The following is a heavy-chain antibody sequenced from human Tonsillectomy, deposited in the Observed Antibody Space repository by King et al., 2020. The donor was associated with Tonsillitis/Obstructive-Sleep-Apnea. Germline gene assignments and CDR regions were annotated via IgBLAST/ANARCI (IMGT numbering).Heavy chain of an antibody. J-gene: IGHJ4*02. Sequence: TLKESGPALVKPTQTLTLTCTFSGFSLSTSGMCVSWIRQPPGKALEWLALIDWDDDKYYSTSLKTRLTISKDTSKNQVVLTMTNMEPVDTATYYCARYQWERRYFDYWGQGTLVTVSS. V-gene: IGHV2-70*01. CDR1: GFSLSTSGMC. D-gene: IGHD1-26*01. CDR2: IDWDDDK. CDR3: ARYQWERRYFDY.